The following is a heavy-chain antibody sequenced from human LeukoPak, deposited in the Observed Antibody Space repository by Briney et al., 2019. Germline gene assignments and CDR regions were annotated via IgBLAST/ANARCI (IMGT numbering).Heavy chain of an antibody. D-gene: IGHD3-22*01. Sequence: SETLSLTCTVSGGSITGHYWNWIRLPPGRGLEWIGYIDYSGSTNYNPSLKSRVTISVDTSKNQFSLKLSSVTAADTAVYYCARRNYYYDSSGYYYDDASDIWGQGTMVTVSS. J-gene: IGHJ3*02. CDR3: ARRNYYYDSSGYYYDDASDI. V-gene: IGHV4-59*11. CDR2: IDYSGST. CDR1: GGSITGHY.